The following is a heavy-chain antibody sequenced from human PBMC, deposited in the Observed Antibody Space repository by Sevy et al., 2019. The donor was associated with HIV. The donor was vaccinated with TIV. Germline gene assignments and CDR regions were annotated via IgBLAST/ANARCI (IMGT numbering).Heavy chain of an antibody. CDR2: ISSSGGTT. V-gene: IGHV3-23*01. D-gene: IGHD3-3*01. CDR3: ARRPDLGEIIPTGVMDV. Sequence: GGSLRLSCAASGFTFSSYAISWVRQAPGKGLEWVSVISSSGGTTYYAGSVEGRFTISRDNSKNTQYLQMNRLRAEDTAIYYCARRPDLGEIIPTGVMDVWGRGTTVTVSS. J-gene: IGHJ6*02. CDR1: GFTFSSYA.